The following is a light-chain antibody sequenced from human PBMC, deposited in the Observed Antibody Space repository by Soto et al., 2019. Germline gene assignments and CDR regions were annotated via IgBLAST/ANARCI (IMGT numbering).Light chain of an antibody. CDR2: EVT. CDR3: CSYAGTSTL. V-gene: IGLV2-23*02. J-gene: IGLJ1*01. Sequence: QSALTQPASVSGSPGQSITMSCTGTSSDVGSHNLVSWYQQHPGKAPNLLIYEVTKRPSGVSNRFSGSKSGYTASLTISGLQAEDEADYYCCSYAGTSTLFGTGTKLTVL. CDR1: SSDVGSHNL.